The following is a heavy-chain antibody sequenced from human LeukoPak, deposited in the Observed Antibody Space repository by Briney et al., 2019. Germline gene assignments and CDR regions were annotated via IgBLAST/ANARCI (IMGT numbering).Heavy chain of an antibody. CDR1: GGSISSSSYY. CDR2: IYYSGST. V-gene: IGHV4-39*01. Sequence: PSETLSLTCTVSGGSISSSSYYWGWIRQPPGKGLEWIGSIYYSGSTYYNPSLKSRVTISVDTSKKQYSLKLSSVTATDTAVYYCARYFCGGDCYSGYFDYWGQGTLVTVSS. J-gene: IGHJ4*02. D-gene: IGHD2-21*02. CDR3: ARYFCGGDCYSGYFDY.